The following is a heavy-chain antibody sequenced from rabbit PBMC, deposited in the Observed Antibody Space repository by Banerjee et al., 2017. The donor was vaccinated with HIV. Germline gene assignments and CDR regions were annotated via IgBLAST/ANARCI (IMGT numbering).Heavy chain of an antibody. CDR3: ARDLAGVIGWNFGL. V-gene: IGHV1S47*01. CDR1: GFDFSDYG. Sequence: QQQLVESGGGLVTPGGNLTLTCTASGFDFSDYGVTWVRQAPGKGLEWIGYIDPFFGTTYYASWVNGRFTISSRNAQNTVSLKMTSLTAADTATYFCARDLAGVIGWNFGLWGQGTLVTVS. CDR2: IDPFFGTT. J-gene: IGHJ6*01. D-gene: IGHD4-1*01.